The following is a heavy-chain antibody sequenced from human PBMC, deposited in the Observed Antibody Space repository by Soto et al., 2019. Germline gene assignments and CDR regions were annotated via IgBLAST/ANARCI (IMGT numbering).Heavy chain of an antibody. CDR3: ARDSREGIAVAGSYPEYFQH. CDR2: ISSSSSSI. CDR1: GFTFSSYS. V-gene: IGHV3-48*01. Sequence: EVQLVESGGGLVQPGGSLRLSCAASGFTFSSYSMNWVRQAPGKGLEWVSYISSSSSSIYYACSVKGRFTISRDNAKNSLYLQMNSLRAEDTAVYDCARDSREGIAVAGSYPEYFQHWGQGTLVTVSS. J-gene: IGHJ1*01. D-gene: IGHD6-19*01.